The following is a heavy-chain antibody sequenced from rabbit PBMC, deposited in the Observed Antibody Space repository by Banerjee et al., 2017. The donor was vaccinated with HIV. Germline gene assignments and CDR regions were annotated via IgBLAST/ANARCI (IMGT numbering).Heavy chain of an antibody. CDR3: ARVYVYALDFNL. Sequence: QEQLVESGGGLVQPEGSLTLTCTASGFSFSSSYYMCWVRQAPGKGLEWIACIYAGSSGSTYYASWAKGRFTISKTSSTTVTLQMTSLTAADTATYFCARVYVYALDFNLWGPGTLVTVS. V-gene: IGHV1S45*01. CDR1: GFSFSSSYY. CDR2: IYAGSSGST. D-gene: IGHD6-1*01. J-gene: IGHJ4*01.